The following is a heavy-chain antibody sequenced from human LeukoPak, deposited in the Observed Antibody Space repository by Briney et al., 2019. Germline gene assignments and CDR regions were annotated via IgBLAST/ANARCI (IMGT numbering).Heavy chain of an antibody. CDR3: AKEVRGDAFDI. CDR2: ISYDGSNK. Sequence: GGSLRLSCVASEFTFRSYDMHWVRQAPGKGLEWVAVISYDGSNKDYADSVKGRFTISRDNTKNTLFLQMNSLRAEDTAVYYCAKEVRGDAFDIRGQGTMVTVSS. J-gene: IGHJ3*02. D-gene: IGHD3-16*01. V-gene: IGHV3-30*18. CDR1: EFTFRSYD.